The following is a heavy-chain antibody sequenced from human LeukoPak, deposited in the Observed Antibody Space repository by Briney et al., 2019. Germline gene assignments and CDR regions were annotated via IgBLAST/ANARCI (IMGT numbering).Heavy chain of an antibody. Sequence: GGSLRLSCAASGFTFSSYAMSWVRHAPGKGLEWVSAISGSGGSTYYADSVKGRFTISRDKSKNTLYLQMNSLRAEDTAVYYCAKSGGFVVVTAIDYWGQGTQVTVSS. V-gene: IGHV3-23*01. D-gene: IGHD2-21*02. CDR2: ISGSGGST. CDR3: AKSGGFVVVTAIDY. J-gene: IGHJ4*02. CDR1: GFTFSSYA.